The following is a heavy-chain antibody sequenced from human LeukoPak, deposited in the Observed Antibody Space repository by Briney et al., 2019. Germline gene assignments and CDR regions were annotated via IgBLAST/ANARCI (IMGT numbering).Heavy chain of an antibody. D-gene: IGHD5-24*01. CDR2: IYYSGST. CDR3: ARDSRRGGYHFHY. J-gene: IGHJ4*02. Sequence: KASETLSLTCTVSGGSISSSSYYWGWIRQPPGKGLEWIGSIYYSGSTYYNPSLKSRVTISVDTSKNQFSLKLSSVTAADTAVYYCARDSRRGGYHFHYWGQGTLVIVSS. V-gene: IGHV4-39*07. CDR1: GGSISSSSYY.